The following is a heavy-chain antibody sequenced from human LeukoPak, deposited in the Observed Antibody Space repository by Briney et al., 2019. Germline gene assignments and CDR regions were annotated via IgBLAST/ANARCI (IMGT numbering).Heavy chain of an antibody. CDR3: ARGSHYDFWSGYFYGPANFYYYYMDV. J-gene: IGHJ6*03. CDR2: MNPNSGNT. CDR1: GYTFTSYD. Sequence: GASVKVSCKASGYTFTSYDINWVRQATGQGLEWMGWMNPNSGNTGYAQKFQGRVTITRNTSISTAYMELSSLRSEDTAVYYCARGSHYDFWSGYFYGPANFYYYYMDVWGKGTTVTVSS. D-gene: IGHD3-3*01. V-gene: IGHV1-8*03.